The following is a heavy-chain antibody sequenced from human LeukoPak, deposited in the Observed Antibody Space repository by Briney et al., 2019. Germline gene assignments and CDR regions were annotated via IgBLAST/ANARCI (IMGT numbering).Heavy chain of an antibody. CDR3: ARNTYGYKFSMDV. CDR1: GFALTTYN. V-gene: IGHV1-18*01. J-gene: IGHJ6*03. CDR2: VTAFNENT. Sequence: ASVKVSCKASGFALTTYNIVWLRQAPGQGLEWVGWVTAFNENTHYSRKVQGRVTMTRDTSTSTAYMELRSLRSDDTAGYYCARNTYGYKFSMDVWGKGTTVTVSS. D-gene: IGHD5-24*01.